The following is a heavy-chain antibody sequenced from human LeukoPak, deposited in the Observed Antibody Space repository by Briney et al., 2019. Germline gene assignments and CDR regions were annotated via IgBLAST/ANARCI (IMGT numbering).Heavy chain of an antibody. CDR1: GFTFSSYG. J-gene: IGHJ4*02. Sequence: GGSLRLSCAASGFTFSSYGMSWVRQAPGKGLEWVSGITGGGTTYYADSVKGRVTISRDNSKNTLYLQMNSLRAEDTAVYYCAKGLTMIATSPLSDYWGQGTLVTVSS. D-gene: IGHD3-22*01. CDR3: AKGLTMIATSPLSDY. V-gene: IGHV3-23*01. CDR2: ITGGGTT.